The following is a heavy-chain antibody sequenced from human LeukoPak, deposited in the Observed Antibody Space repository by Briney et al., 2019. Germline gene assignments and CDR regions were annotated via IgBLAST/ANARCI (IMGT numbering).Heavy chain of an antibody. CDR3: ARDRVEMATIGWFDP. V-gene: IGHV3-74*01. CDR1: GFTFSSYW. J-gene: IGHJ5*02. CDR2: INSDGSST. Sequence: GGSLRLSCAAAGFTFSSYWMHWVRQAPGKGLVWVSHINSDGSSTSYADSVKGRFTSSSDNAKNTLYLQMNSLRAEDTAVYYCARDRVEMATIGWFDPWGQGTLVSVSS. D-gene: IGHD5-24*01.